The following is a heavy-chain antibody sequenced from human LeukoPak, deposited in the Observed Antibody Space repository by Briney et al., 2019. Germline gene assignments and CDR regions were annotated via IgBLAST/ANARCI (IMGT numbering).Heavy chain of an antibody. CDR3: ARGSGYYGSGSYRGRYFDY. V-gene: IGHV4-34*01. CDR1: GGSFSGYY. D-gene: IGHD3-10*01. J-gene: IGHJ4*02. CDR2: INHSGST. Sequence: PSETLSLTCAVYGGSFSGYYWSWIRQPPGKGLEWIGEINHSGSTNYNPSLKSRVTISVETSKNQFSLKLSSVTAADTAVYYCARGSGYYGSGSYRGRYFDYWGQGTLVTVSS.